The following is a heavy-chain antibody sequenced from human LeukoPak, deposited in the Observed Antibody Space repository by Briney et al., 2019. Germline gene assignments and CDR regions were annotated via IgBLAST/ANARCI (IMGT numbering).Heavy chain of an antibody. D-gene: IGHD6-19*01. CDR3: AKDSLAVAGESYFDY. V-gene: IGHV3-43D*03. J-gene: IGHJ4*02. CDR1: GFTFDDYA. Sequence: GGSLRLSCAASGFTFDDYAMHWVRQAPGKGLEWVSLISWDGGSTDYADSVKGRFTISRDNSKKSLYLQMNSVRAGDTALYYCAKDSLAVAGESYFDYWGQGTLVTVSS. CDR2: ISWDGGST.